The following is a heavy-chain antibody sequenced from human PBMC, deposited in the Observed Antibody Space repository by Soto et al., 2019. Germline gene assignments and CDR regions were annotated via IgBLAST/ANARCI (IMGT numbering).Heavy chain of an antibody. CDR3: ARYQCGGDCYRDAFDI. D-gene: IGHD2-21*02. J-gene: IGHJ3*02. V-gene: IGHV4-31*03. CDR2: IYYSGST. Sequence: TLSLTCTVSGGSISSGGYYWSWIRQHPGKGLEWIGYIYYSGSTYYNPSLKSRVTISVDTSKNQFSLKLSSVTAADTAVYYCARYQCGGDCYRDAFDIWGQGTMVTGSS. CDR1: GGSISSGGYY.